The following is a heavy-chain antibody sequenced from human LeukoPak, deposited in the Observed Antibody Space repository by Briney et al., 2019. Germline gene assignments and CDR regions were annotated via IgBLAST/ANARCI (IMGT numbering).Heavy chain of an antibody. V-gene: IGHV3-33*01. CDR3: ARGEDTAMVLFNYYYGMDV. CDR2: IWDDGSNK. CDR1: GFTFSSYG. Sequence: PGGSLRLSCAASGFTFSSYGMHWVRQAPGKGLEWVAVIWDDGSNKYYADSVKGRFTISRDNSKNTLYLQMNSLRAEDTAVYYCARGEDTAMVLFNYYYGMDVWGKGTTVTVSS. J-gene: IGHJ6*04. D-gene: IGHD5-18*01.